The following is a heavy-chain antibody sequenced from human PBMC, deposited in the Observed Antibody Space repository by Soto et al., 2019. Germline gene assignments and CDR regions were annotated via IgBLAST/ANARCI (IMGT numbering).Heavy chain of an antibody. CDR1: GGSISSGDYY. Sequence: SETLSLTCTVSGGSISSGDYYWSWIRQPPGKGLEWIGYIYYSGSTNYNPSLRSRVTISVDTSKNQFSLKLSSVTAADTAVYYCARADYYDTAARFDPWGQGTLVTVSS. D-gene: IGHD3-22*01. J-gene: IGHJ5*02. V-gene: IGHV4-61*08. CDR2: IYYSGST. CDR3: ARADYYDTAARFDP.